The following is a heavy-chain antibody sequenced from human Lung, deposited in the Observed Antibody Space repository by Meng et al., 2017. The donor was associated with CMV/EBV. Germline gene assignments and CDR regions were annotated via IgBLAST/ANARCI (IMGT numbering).Heavy chain of an antibody. CDR3: ARDFRGGSGYYPPFDY. D-gene: IGHD3-22*01. V-gene: IGHV3-21*01. CDR2: ISSSSSYI. CDR1: GFTFSSYS. Sequence: GFTFSSYSRNWVRQAPGKGLEWVSSISSSSSYIYYADSVKGRFTISRDNAKNSLYLQMNSLRAEDTAVYYCARDFRGGSGYYPPFDYWGQGTLVTVSS. J-gene: IGHJ4*02.